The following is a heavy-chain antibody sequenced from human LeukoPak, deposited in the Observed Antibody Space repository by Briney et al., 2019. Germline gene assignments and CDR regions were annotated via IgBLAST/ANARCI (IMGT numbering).Heavy chain of an antibody. CDR3: ARVGGIYDILTGYSH. V-gene: IGHV3-53*01. CDR2: IYSDNT. D-gene: IGHD3-9*01. Sequence: GGSLRLSCTVSGFTVSSNSMSWVRQAPGKGLEWVSFIYSDNTHYSDSVKGRFTISRDNAKNTLYLQMNSLRAEDTAVYYCARVGGIYDILTGYSHWGQGTLVTVSS. CDR1: GFTVSSNS. J-gene: IGHJ4*02.